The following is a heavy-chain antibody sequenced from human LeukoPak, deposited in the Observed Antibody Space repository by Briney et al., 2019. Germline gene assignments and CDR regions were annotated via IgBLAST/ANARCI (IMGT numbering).Heavy chain of an antibody. Sequence: SDTLSLTCTVSGGSISSYYWSWIRQPPGKGLEWIGYIYYSGSTNYNPSLKSRVTISVDTSKNQFSLKLSSVTAADTAVYYCARGSIAAAPFDYWGQGTLVTVSS. CDR3: ARGSIAAAPFDY. J-gene: IGHJ4*02. CDR2: IYYSGST. CDR1: GGSISSYY. V-gene: IGHV4-59*07. D-gene: IGHD6-13*01.